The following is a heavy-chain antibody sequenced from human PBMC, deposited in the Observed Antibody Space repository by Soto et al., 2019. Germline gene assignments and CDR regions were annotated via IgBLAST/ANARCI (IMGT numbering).Heavy chain of an antibody. CDR1: GFTFSSYG. CDR3: AKDLWATMVRGALNWFDP. J-gene: IGHJ5*02. V-gene: IGHV3-30*18. CDR2: ISYDGSNK. Sequence: PGGSLRLSCAASGFTFSSYGMHWVRQAPGKGLEWVAVISYDGSNKYYADSVKGRFTISRDNSKNTLYLQMNSLRAEDTAVYYCAKDLWATMVRGALNWFDPWGQGTLVTVSS. D-gene: IGHD3-10*01.